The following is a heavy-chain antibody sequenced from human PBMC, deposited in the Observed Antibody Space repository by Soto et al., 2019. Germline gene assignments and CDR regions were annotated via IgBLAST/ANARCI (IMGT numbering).Heavy chain of an antibody. D-gene: IGHD2-15*01. CDR2: IYNSGRY. CDR3: ARTLHNRHLLSS. V-gene: IGHV4-59*01. CDR1: GGFI. Sequence: SETLSLTCTVSGGFIWGWIRQSPDKGLEWIGYIYNSGRYNYNPSLESRLTISIDASKNQFSLRLASVTAADTAVYYCARTLHNRHLLSSWSQGTLVTGSS. J-gene: IGHJ5*01.